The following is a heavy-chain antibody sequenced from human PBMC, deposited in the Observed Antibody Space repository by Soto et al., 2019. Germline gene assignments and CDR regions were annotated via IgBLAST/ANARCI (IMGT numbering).Heavy chain of an antibody. Sequence: SETLSLTCAVYGGSFSGYYWSWIRQPPGKGLEWIGEINHSGSTNYNPSLKSRVTISVDTSKNQFSLQLTSVTPEDTAVYYCAGTTSHQWYYMDVWGKGTTVTVSS. CDR2: INHSGST. CDR3: AGTTSHQWYYMDV. V-gene: IGHV4-34*01. J-gene: IGHJ6*03. D-gene: IGHD1-7*01. CDR1: GGSFSGYY.